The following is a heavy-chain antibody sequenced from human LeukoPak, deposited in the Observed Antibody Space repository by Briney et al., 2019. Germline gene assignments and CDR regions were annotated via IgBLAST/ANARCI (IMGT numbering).Heavy chain of an antibody. D-gene: IGHD2-21*01. V-gene: IGHV3-11*04. CDR2: ISSTTGRII. Sequence: GGSLRLSCAASGFTFSDYYMTWIRQAPGKGLEWLSYISSTTGRIIYYADSVKGRFTISRDNTKNSLFLQMVSLRVEDTAVYYCARYSSDAFDVWGQGTVVTVPS. CDR1: GFTFSDYY. CDR3: ARYSSDAFDV. J-gene: IGHJ3*01.